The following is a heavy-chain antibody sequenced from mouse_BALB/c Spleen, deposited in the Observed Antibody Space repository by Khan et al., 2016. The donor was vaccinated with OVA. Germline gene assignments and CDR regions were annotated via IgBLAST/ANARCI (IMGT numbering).Heavy chain of an antibody. CDR2: IWGGGTT. CDR3: AKLLWSHYYAMDY. D-gene: IGHD1-1*02. J-gene: IGHJ4*01. Sequence: QVQLKESGPGLVAPSQSLSITCTVSGFSLTDYGVGWIRQPPGKGLVWLGVIWGGGTTYYNSALKSRLRISKDNSKSQVFLKMNSLQTDDTAIYYCAKLLWSHYYAMDYWGQGTSVTVSS. V-gene: IGHV2-6-5*01. CDR1: GFSLTDYG.